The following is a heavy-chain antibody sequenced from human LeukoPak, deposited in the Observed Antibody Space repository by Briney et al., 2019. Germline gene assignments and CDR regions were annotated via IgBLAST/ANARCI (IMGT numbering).Heavy chain of an antibody. CDR2: INPSGGST. CDR3: ARGNFYSSGWPSRGDYYYYGMDV. D-gene: IGHD6-19*01. CDR1: GYTFTGYY. J-gene: IGHJ6*02. Sequence: ASVKVSCKASGYTFTGYYMHWVRQAPGQGLEWMGIINPSGGSTSYAQKFQGRVTMTRDTSTSTVYMELSSLRSEDTAVYYCARGNFYSSGWPSRGDYYYYGMDVWGQGTTVTVSS. V-gene: IGHV1-46*01.